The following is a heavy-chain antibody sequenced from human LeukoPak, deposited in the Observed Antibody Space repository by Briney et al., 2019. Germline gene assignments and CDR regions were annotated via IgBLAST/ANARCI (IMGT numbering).Heavy chain of an antibody. CDR1: GYTFTGYY. D-gene: IGHD4-23*01. CDR3: AREVTTVVILGLVY. J-gene: IGHJ4*02. V-gene: IGHV1-2*02. CDR2: INPDSGAT. Sequence: ASVKVSCKASGYTFTGYYMHWVRQAPGQGLQWMGWINPDSGATNYAQNFQGRVTMTRDTSITTAYMELSRLRSDDTALYYCAREVTTVVILGLVYWGQGTLVTVSS.